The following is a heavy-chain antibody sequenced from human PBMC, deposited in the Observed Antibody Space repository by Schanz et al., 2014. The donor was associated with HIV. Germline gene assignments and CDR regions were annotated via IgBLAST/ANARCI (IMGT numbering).Heavy chain of an antibody. CDR2: IIPFFGTA. Sequence: QVQLVQSGAEMKKPGASVMVSCKTSGGTFTNYAISWVRQAPGQGLQWMGGIIPFFGTANYAQTLQGRLTITADESTGTAYMDLTSLRYEDTALYYCAASMYNGSYGTHYYFDLWGRGTLVTVSS. D-gene: IGHD1-26*01. V-gene: IGHV1-69*01. J-gene: IGHJ2*01. CDR1: GGTFTNYA. CDR3: AASMYNGSYGTHYYFDL.